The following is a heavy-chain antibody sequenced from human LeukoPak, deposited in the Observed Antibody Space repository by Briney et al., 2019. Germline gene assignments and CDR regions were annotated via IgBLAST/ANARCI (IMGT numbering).Heavy chain of an antibody. Sequence: PGGSLRLSCTGSGFTFGSYAMTWVRQAPGKGLEWVSSMNGGVFKTYYADSVKGRFTISRDNSKSTLYLQMNSLSAEDTAIYYCAKVAGDYHLANFESWGPGTLVTVSS. D-gene: IGHD4-17*01. CDR3: AKVAGDYHLANFES. CDR1: GFTFGSYA. CDR2: MNGGVFKT. J-gene: IGHJ4*02. V-gene: IGHV3-23*01.